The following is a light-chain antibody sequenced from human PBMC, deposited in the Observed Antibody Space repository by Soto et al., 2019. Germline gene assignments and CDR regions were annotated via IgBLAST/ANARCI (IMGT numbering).Light chain of an antibody. J-gene: IGKJ4*01. CDR1: QGISTY. Sequence: DIQMTQSPSSLSASVGDRVTITCRASQGISTYLAWYQQKPGKVPKLLIYAASTLQSGGPSRFSGSGSGTDFTLTISSLQPEDVATYYCQKYNSVPLTFGGGTKVQIK. CDR3: QKYNSVPLT. V-gene: IGKV1-27*01. CDR2: AAS.